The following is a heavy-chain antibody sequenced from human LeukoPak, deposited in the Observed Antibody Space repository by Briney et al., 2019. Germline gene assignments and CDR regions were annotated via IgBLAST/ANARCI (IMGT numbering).Heavy chain of an antibody. CDR2: VKSKANSYAT. CDR1: GFTFSGFA. CDR3: TRLYDDSSGYPIPDI. D-gene: IGHD3-22*01. J-gene: IGHJ3*02. V-gene: IGHV3-73*01. Sequence: GGSLRLSCAASGFTFSGFAMHWVRQASGKGLEWVGRVKSKANSYATAYAASVKGRFTISRDDSKNTAYLQMNSLKTEDTAVYYCTRLYDDSSGYPIPDIWGQGTMVTVSS.